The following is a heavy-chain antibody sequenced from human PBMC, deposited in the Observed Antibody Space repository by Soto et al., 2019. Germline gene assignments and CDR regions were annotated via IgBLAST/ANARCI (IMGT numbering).Heavy chain of an antibody. Sequence: SETLSLTCTISGGPMSNYYWSWIRQPPGKGLEWIGYIYYTGRTNYNPSLKSRVTISVDTSKNQFSLKLSSVTAADTAVYYCARKSSIYSTWPLIDYWGQGTLVTVSS. V-gene: IGHV4-59*01. CDR2: IYYTGRT. D-gene: IGHD6-13*01. J-gene: IGHJ4*02. CDR3: ARKSSIYSTWPLIDY. CDR1: GGPMSNYY.